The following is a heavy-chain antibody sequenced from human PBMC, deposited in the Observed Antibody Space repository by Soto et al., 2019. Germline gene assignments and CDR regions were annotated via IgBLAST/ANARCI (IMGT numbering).Heavy chain of an antibody. Sequence: ASVKLSCKASGFTFTSSAVQWVRQARVQRLEWIGWVVVGSGNTNYAQKFQERVTITRDMSTSTAYMELSSLRSEHTAVYYCVCSHWSGANWFDPWGQGTLVTVAS. D-gene: IGHD2-15*01. CDR2: VVVGSGNT. V-gene: IGHV1-58*01. CDR1: GFTFTSSA. CDR3: VCSHWSGANWFDP. J-gene: IGHJ5*02.